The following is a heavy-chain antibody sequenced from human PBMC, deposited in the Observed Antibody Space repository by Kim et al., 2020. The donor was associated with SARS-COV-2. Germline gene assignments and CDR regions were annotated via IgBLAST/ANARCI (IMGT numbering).Heavy chain of an antibody. CDR2: ISSSSSYI. D-gene: IGHD3-9*01. CDR1: GFTFSSYS. V-gene: IGHV3-21*01. CDR3: ARALGLRYFDWLPRYYYYHGMDV. J-gene: IGHJ6*02. Sequence: GGSLRLSCAASGFTFSSYSMNWVRQAPGKGLEWVSSISSSSSYIYYADSVKGRFTISRDNAKNSLYLQMNSLRAEDTAVYYCARALGLRYFDWLPRYYYYHGMDVWGQGTTVTVSS.